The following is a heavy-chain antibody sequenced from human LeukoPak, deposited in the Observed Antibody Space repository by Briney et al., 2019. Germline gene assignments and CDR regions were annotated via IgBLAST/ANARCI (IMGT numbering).Heavy chain of an antibody. V-gene: IGHV1-18*01. Sequence: GSSVKVSCKASGYTFTSYGISWVRQAPGQGLEWMGWISAYNGNTNYAQKLQGRVTMTTDTSTSTAYMELRSLRSDDTAVYYCARVNFPSYRDSSGYQSGGDYWGQGTLVTVSS. CDR1: GYTFTSYG. CDR3: ARVNFPSYRDSSGYQSGGDY. D-gene: IGHD3-22*01. CDR2: ISAYNGNT. J-gene: IGHJ4*02.